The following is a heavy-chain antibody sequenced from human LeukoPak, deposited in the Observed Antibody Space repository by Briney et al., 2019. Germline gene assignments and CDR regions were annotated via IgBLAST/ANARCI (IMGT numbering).Heavy chain of an antibody. CDR3: AKDPYSYGSYFDY. V-gene: IGHV3-30*02. CDR2: IWYDGRDK. CDR1: RFTFSGCG. J-gene: IGHJ4*02. Sequence: GGSLRLSCAASRFTFSGCGMHRVRQAPGKGLEWVAFIWYDGRDKYYADSVKGQFTISRDNSKNTLYLQMNSLRAEETAVYYCAKDPYSYGSYFDYWGQGTLVTVSS. D-gene: IGHD5-18*01.